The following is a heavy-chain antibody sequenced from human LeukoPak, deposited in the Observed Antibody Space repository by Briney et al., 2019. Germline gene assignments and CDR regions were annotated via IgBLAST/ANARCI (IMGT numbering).Heavy chain of an antibody. D-gene: IGHD3-22*01. J-gene: IGHJ4*02. Sequence: SETLSLTCTVSGGSISSSSYYWGWIRQPPGKGLEWIGSIYYSGSTYYNPSLKSRVTISVDTSKNQFSLKLSSVTAADTAVYYCARLALYYDSSGYPDYWGQGTLVSVSS. CDR2: IYYSGST. CDR3: ARLALYYDSSGYPDY. CDR1: GGSISSSSYY. V-gene: IGHV4-39*01.